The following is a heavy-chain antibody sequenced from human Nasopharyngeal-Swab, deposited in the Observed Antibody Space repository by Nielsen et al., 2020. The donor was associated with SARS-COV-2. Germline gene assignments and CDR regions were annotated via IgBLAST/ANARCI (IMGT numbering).Heavy chain of an antibody. J-gene: IGHJ4*02. D-gene: IGHD4-17*01. Sequence: SETLSLTCAVSGASISSDYCGWIRQPPGKGLEWIGCVSYSGRTDYNPSLMSRVTISIDTSKKHFSLVLSSLTAADTALYYCTRGSLRTATDCWGQGTLVTVSS. CDR3: TRGSLRTATDC. V-gene: IGHV4-59*12. CDR2: VSYSGRT. CDR1: GASISSDY.